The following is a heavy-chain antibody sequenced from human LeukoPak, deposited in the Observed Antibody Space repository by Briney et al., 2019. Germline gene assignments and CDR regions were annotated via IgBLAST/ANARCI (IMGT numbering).Heavy chain of an antibody. Sequence: GRSLRLSCAASGFTFSSYGMHWVRQAPGKGLEWVAVIWYDGSNKYYADSVKGRFTISRDNSKNTLYLQMNSLRAEDTAVYYCARLGGEVGDFDYWGQGTLVTVSS. J-gene: IGHJ4*02. CDR3: ARLGGEVGDFDY. D-gene: IGHD3-16*01. CDR2: IWYDGSNK. V-gene: IGHV3-30*19. CDR1: GFTFSSYG.